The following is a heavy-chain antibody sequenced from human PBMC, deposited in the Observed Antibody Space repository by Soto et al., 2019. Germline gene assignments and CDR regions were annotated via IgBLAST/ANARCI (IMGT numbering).Heavy chain of an antibody. D-gene: IGHD3-3*01. J-gene: IGHJ6*02. CDR2: IHYSGST. Sequence: QVQLQESGPGLVKPSETLSLTCTVSGGFVSSGSYYWSWIRQPPGKGLEWIGYIHYSGSTNYNPSLKSRVTISVDTSKNQFSLKLSSVTAADTAVYYCARDYRVSQIVGVVINYAMDVWGQGTTVTVSS. V-gene: IGHV4-61*01. CDR1: GGFVSSGSYY. CDR3: ARDYRVSQIVGVVINYAMDV.